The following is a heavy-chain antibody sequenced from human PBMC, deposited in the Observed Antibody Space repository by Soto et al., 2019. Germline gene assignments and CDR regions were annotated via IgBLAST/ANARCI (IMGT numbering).Heavy chain of an antibody. CDR2: ISYDGSNK. J-gene: IGHJ6*02. CDR3: AKEIGDYGSGRGYYYYYYGMDV. CDR1: GFTFSSYG. V-gene: IGHV3-30*18. Sequence: GGSLRLSCAASGFTFSSYGMHWVRQAPGKGLEWVAVISYDGSNKYYADSVKGRFTISRDNSKNTLYLQMNSLRAEDTAVYYCAKEIGDYGSGRGYYYYYYGMDVWGQGTTVTVSS. D-gene: IGHD3-10*01.